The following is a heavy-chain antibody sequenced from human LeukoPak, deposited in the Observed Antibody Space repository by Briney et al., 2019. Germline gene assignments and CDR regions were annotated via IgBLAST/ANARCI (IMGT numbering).Heavy chain of an antibody. CDR1: GFTFSNYG. CDR2: ISGGVAST. J-gene: IGHJ5*02. V-gene: IGHV3-23*01. CDR3: ARDCCTGGRNTFDP. Sequence: GGSLRLSCAAFGFTFSNYGMSWVRQAPGKGLEWVSGISGGVASTYYADSVKGRFTISRDNSKNTLYLQMNSLRAEDTAVYYCARDCCTGGRNTFDPWGQGTLVTVSS. D-gene: IGHD2-8*02.